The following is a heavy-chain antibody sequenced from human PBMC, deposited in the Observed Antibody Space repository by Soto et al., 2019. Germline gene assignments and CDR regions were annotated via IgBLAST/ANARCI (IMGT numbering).Heavy chain of an antibody. D-gene: IGHD4-17*01. CDR1: GFTFSSYA. CDR3: AKDDDATVIRGAFDP. J-gene: IGHJ5*02. Sequence: GGSLRLSCAASGFTFSSYAMSWVRQAPGKGLEWVSAISGSGGSTYYADSVKGRFTISRDNSKNTLYLQMNSLRAEDTAVYYCAKDDDATVIRGAFDPWGQGTLVTVSS. V-gene: IGHV3-23*01. CDR2: ISGSGGST.